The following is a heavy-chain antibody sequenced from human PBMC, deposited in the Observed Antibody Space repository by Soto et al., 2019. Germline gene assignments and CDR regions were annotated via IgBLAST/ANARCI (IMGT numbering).Heavy chain of an antibody. CDR2: IIPIFGTA. V-gene: IGHV1-69*13. J-gene: IGHJ6*02. CDR1: GGTFSSYA. D-gene: IGHD2-2*01. Sequence: SVKVSCKASGGTFSSYAISWVRQAPGQGLEWMGGIIPIFGTANYAQKFQGRVTITADESTSTAYMELSSLRSEDTAVYYCARSYCSSTSCLTAPRDYYYYGMDVWGQGTTVTVSS. CDR3: ARSYCSSTSCLTAPRDYYYYGMDV.